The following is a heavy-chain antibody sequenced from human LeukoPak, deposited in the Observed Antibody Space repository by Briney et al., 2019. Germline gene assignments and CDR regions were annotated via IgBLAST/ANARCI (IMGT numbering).Heavy chain of an antibody. Sequence: GESLQISCKGSGYSFTSYWIGWVRQMPGKGLEWMGIIYPGDSDTRYSPSFQGQVTIPADKSISTAYLQWSSLKASDTAMYYCARHIDSYGGYFDYWGQGTLVTVSS. D-gene: IGHD5-18*01. J-gene: IGHJ4*02. CDR3: ARHIDSYGGYFDY. CDR1: GYSFTSYW. V-gene: IGHV5-51*01. CDR2: IYPGDSDT.